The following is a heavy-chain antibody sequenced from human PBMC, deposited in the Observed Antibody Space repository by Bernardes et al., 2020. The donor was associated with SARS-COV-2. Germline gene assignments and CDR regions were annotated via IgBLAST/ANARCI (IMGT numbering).Heavy chain of an antibody. D-gene: IGHD3-22*01. CDR2: IKQDGSEK. V-gene: IGHV3-7*01. J-gene: IGHJ4*02. CDR1: GFSLSSSW. CDR3: ARLQWLPPDY. Sequence: GGSLRLSCEASGFSLSSSWMSWFRRAPGKGLEWVANIKQDGSEKYLVDSVKGRFTISRDNAKNTLYLQMNSLRAEDTAIYYCARLQWLPPDYWGQGTLVTVSS.